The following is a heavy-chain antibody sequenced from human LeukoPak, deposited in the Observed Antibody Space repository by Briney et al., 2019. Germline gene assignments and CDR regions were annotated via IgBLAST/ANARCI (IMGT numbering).Heavy chain of an antibody. Sequence: PGRSLRLSCAASGFTFSSYAMHWVRQAPGKGLEWVAVISYDGSNKYYADSVKGRFTISRDNSKNTLYLQMNSLRAEDTAVYYCARAVAAARGVNYFDYWGQGTLVTVSS. J-gene: IGHJ4*02. V-gene: IGHV3-30-3*01. CDR1: GFTFSSYA. CDR2: ISYDGSNK. D-gene: IGHD3-10*01. CDR3: ARAVAAARGVNYFDY.